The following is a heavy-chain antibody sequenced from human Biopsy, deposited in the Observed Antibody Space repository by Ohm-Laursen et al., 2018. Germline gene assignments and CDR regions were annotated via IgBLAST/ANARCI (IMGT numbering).Heavy chain of an antibody. CDR3: ARGNYYYDSSGLESYDAFDI. V-gene: IGHV3-11*01. Sequence: SLRLSCAASGFTFSDYYMSWIRQAPGKGLVWVSYISSSGSTIYYADSVKGRFTIPRDNAKNSLYLQMNSLRAEDTAVYYCARGNYYYDSSGLESYDAFDIWGQGTMVTVSS. J-gene: IGHJ3*02. CDR2: ISSSGSTI. CDR1: GFTFSDYY. D-gene: IGHD3-22*01.